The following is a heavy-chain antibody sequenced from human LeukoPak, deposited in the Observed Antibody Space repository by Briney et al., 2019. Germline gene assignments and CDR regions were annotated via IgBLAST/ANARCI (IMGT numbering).Heavy chain of an antibody. Sequence: GASVKVSCKASGYTFTSYDINWVRQATGQGLEWMGWMNPNSGDTGYPQKFQGRVTMTRDTSITTAYMELSSLRSDDTAVYYCARSGFGSGISFDLWGRGTLVTVSS. V-gene: IGHV1-8*01. CDR2: MNPNSGDT. D-gene: IGHD3-10*01. CDR1: GYTFTSYD. J-gene: IGHJ5*02. CDR3: ARSGFGSGISFDL.